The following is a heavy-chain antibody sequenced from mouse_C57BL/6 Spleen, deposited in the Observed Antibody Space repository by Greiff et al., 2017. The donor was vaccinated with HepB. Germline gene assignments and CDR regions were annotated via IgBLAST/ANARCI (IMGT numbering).Heavy chain of an antibody. V-gene: IGHV14-4*01. CDR3: TRSNPSYWYFDV. D-gene: IGHD2-5*01. CDR2: IDPENGDT. Sequence: EVQLQQSGAELVRPGASVKLSCTASGFNIKDDYMHWVKQRPEQGLEWIGWIDPENGDTEYASKFQGKATIPADTSSNTAYLQLSSLTSEDTAVYYCTRSNPSYWYFDVWGTGTTVTVSS. J-gene: IGHJ1*03. CDR1: GFNIKDDY.